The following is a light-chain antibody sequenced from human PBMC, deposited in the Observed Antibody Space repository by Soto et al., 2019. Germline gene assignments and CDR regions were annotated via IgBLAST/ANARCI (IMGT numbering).Light chain of an antibody. CDR3: MQALQTRT. CDR2: LGS. CDR1: QSLLYRNGKNY. V-gene: IGKV2-28*01. Sequence: DIVMTQSPLSLPVTPGEPASISCRSNQSLLYRNGKNYLDWYLQKPGQSPLLLIYLGSYRASGVPDRFSGSGSGTDFTLKISRVEAEDVGVYYCMQALQTRTFGQGTKLEIK. J-gene: IGKJ2*01.